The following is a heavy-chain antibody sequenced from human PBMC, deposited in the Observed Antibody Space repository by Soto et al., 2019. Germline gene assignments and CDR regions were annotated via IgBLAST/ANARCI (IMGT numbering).Heavy chain of an antibody. CDR2: MYHSGST. CDR1: GGSISSGGYS. D-gene: IGHD3-10*01. CDR3: ARAIGWFGELLGGYYFDY. J-gene: IGHJ4*02. V-gene: IGHV4-30-2*01. Sequence: QLQLQESGSGLVKPSQTLSLTCAVSGGSISSGGYSWSWIRQPPGKGLEWIGYMYHSGSTYYNPSLKSRVTISVDRSKNQFSLKLSYVTAADTAVYYCARAIGWFGELLGGYYFDYWGQGTLVTVSS.